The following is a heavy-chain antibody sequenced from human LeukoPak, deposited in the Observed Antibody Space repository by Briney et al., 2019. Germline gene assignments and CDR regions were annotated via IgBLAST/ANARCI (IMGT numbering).Heavy chain of an antibody. CDR1: GFTFTNAW. V-gene: IGHV3-15*01. CDR3: TTDFRGTNPFAY. D-gene: IGHD3-10*01. J-gene: IGHJ4*02. CDR2: IRSEVDGGIT. Sequence: GGSLRLSCAVSGFTFTNAWMSWVRPAPGKGVEWVGRIRSEVDGGITDYAAPVKGRFTISRDDSKNTLYLQLNSLKTEDTAVYYCTTDFRGTNPFAYWGQGTLVTVSS.